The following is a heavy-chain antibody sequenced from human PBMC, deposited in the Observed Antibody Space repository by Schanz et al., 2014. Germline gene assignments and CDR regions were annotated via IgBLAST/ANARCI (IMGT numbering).Heavy chain of an antibody. V-gene: IGHV4-59*08. Sequence: QMQLQGSGPGLVKPSETLSLTCAVSGGSISTYYWSWVRQPPGKGLEWLAYVYYTGRPNHDPPLRGRLTISVDTPKTHFSLGRSSVTAADTAVYYCARLGSPHCRTSNCHYDWFGPWDQGTLVTVSS. CDR2: VYYTGRP. D-gene: IGHD2-15*01. J-gene: IGHJ5*02. CDR1: GGSISTYY. CDR3: ARLGSPHCRTSNCHYDWFGP.